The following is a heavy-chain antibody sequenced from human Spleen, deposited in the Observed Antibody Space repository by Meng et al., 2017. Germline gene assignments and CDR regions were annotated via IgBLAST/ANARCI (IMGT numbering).Heavy chain of an antibody. CDR1: GFTFSSYD. V-gene: IGHV3-13*01. J-gene: IGHJ6*02. CDR3: ARGSRLAARSYYYYGMDV. Sequence: ETLSLTCAASGFTFSSYDMHWVRQATGKGLEWVSAIGTAGDTYYPGSVKGRFTISRENAKNSLYLQMNSLRAGDTAVYYCARGSRLAARSYYYYGMDVWGQGTTVTVSS. D-gene: IGHD6-6*01. CDR2: IGTAGDT.